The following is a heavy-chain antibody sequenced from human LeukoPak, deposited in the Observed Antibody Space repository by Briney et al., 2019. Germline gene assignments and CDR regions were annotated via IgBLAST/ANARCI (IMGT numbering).Heavy chain of an antibody. CDR3: ARIASGTNFDY. J-gene: IGHJ4*02. Sequence: SGPTLVNPTQPLTLTCTFSGFSLSTSGMRVGWIRQPPGKALEWLARIDWDDDKFYSTSLKTRLTISKDTSKNQVVLTLTNVDPVDTATYFCARIASGTNFDYWGQGTLVTVSS. CDR1: GFSLSTSGMR. D-gene: IGHD1-1*01. CDR2: IDWDDDK. V-gene: IGHV2-70*04.